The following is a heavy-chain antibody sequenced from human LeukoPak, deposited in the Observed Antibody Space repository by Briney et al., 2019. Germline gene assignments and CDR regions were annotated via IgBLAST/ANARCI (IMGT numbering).Heavy chain of an antibody. CDR1: GFTFSSYG. D-gene: IGHD1-26*01. CDR3: ARRLEYSGSKKVFDY. CDR2: ISYDGSNK. V-gene: IGHV3-30*03. Sequence: GGSLRLSCAASGFTFSSYGMHWVRQAPGKGLEWVAVISYDGSNKYYADSVKGRFTISRDNSKNTLYFQMHSLRAEDTAVYYCARRLEYSGSKKVFDYWGQGTLVTVSS. J-gene: IGHJ4*02.